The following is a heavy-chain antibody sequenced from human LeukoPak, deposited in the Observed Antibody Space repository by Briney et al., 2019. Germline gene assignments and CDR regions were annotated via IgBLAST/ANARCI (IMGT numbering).Heavy chain of an antibody. D-gene: IGHD3-10*01. CDR2: INHSGST. Sequence: PSETLSLTCAVYGGSFSGYYWSWIRQPPGKGLEWIGEINHSGSTNYNPSLKSRVTISVDTSKNQFSLKLSSVTAADTAVYYCAAKRITMVRGVPSAFDIWGQGTMVTVSS. J-gene: IGHJ3*02. V-gene: IGHV4-34*01. CDR3: AAKRITMVRGVPSAFDI. CDR1: GGSFSGYY.